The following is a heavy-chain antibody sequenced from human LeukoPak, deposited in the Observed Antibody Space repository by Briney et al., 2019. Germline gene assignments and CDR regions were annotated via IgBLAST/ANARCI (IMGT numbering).Heavy chain of an antibody. J-gene: IGHJ5*02. CDR2: IYYSGST. D-gene: IGHD6-13*01. CDR3: ARASSSWYPFDP. CDR1: GGSISSGGYY. Sequence: PSETLSLTCTVSGGSISSGGYYWSWIRQHPGKGLEWIGYIYYSGSTYYNPSLKSRVTISVDTSKNQFSLKLSSVTAADTAVYYCARASSSWYPFDPWGQGTLVTVSS. V-gene: IGHV4-31*03.